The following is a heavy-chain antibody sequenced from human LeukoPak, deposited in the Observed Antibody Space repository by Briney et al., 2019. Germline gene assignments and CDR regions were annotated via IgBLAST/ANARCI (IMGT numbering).Heavy chain of an antibody. Sequence: ASVKVSCKASGYTFTSYGISWVRQAPGQGLEWMGWISAYNGNTNYAQKLQDRVTMTTDTSTSTAYIELRSLRSDDTAVYYCARWGDCSSTSCYGSSRWFDPWGQGTLVTVSS. CDR3: ARWGDCSSTSCYGSSRWFDP. J-gene: IGHJ5*02. CDR1: GYTFTSYG. CDR2: ISAYNGNT. V-gene: IGHV1-18*01. D-gene: IGHD2-2*01.